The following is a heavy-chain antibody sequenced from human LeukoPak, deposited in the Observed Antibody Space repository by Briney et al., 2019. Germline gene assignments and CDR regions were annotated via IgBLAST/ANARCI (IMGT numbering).Heavy chain of an antibody. J-gene: IGHJ4*02. D-gene: IGHD4-17*01. CDR1: GFTFSSYG. Sequence: GGSLRLSCAASGFTFSSYGMHWVRQAPGKGLERVAVISYDGSNKYYADSVKGRFTISRDNSKNTLYLQMNSLRAEDTAVYYCAKDTGVTTFDYWGQGTLVTVSS. CDR3: AKDTGVTTFDY. CDR2: ISYDGSNK. V-gene: IGHV3-30*18.